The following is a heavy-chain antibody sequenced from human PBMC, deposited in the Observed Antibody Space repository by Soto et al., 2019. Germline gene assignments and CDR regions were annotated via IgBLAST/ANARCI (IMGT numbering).Heavy chain of an antibody. CDR3: ARDHAVYQLLSLWRYYYGMDV. D-gene: IGHD2-2*01. CDR1: GYTFTSYG. CDR2: ISADNGNT. Sequence: QVQLVQSGAEVKKPGASVKVSCKASGYTFTSYGISWVRQAPGQGLEWMGWISADNGNTNYAQKLQGKGTMTTDTSTSTAYMEPRSLRSDDTAVYYCARDHAVYQLLSLWRYYYGMDVWGQGTTVTVSS. J-gene: IGHJ6*02. V-gene: IGHV1-18*01.